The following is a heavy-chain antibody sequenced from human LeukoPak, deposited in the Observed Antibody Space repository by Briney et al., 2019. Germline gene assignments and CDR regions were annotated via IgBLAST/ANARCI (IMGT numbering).Heavy chain of an antibody. J-gene: IGHJ4*02. V-gene: IGHV3-53*05. Sequence: GGSLRLSCAVSGFSVTNNYMSWVRQAPGKGLEWVSVFYVGGATYYADSVKGRFTISRDNSKNTLYLQMSSLRAEDTAVYYCVKDKWIDHWGQGTLVTVSS. CDR2: FYVGGAT. D-gene: IGHD2-8*01. CDR1: GFSVTNNY. CDR3: VKDKWIDH.